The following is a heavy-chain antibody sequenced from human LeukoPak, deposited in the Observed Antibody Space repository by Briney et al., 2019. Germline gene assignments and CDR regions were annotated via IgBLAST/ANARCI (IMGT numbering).Heavy chain of an antibody. CDR2: IKSKTDGGTT. Sequence: GGSLRLSCAASGFTFSNAWMSWVRQAPGKGLEWVGRIKSKTDGGTTDYAAPVKGRFTISRDDSKNTLYLQMNSLKTEDTAVYYCTTDLAPITMIVVVDYWGQGTLVTVSS. V-gene: IGHV3-15*01. J-gene: IGHJ4*02. D-gene: IGHD3-22*01. CDR1: GFTFSNAW. CDR3: TTDLAPITMIVVVDY.